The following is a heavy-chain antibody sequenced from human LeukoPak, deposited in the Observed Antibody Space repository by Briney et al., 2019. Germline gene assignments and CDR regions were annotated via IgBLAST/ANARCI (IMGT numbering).Heavy chain of an antibody. D-gene: IGHD6-13*01. CDR2: INPNSGGT. CDR1: GYTFTGYY. CDR3: ARGGGGQYSSSWYYFDY. Sequence: GASVKVSCKASGYTFTGYYMHWVRQAPGQGLEWMGWINPNSGGTNYAQKFQGRVTMTRDTSISTAYMELSRPRSDDTAVYYCARGGGGQYSSSWYYFDYWGQGTLVTVSS. J-gene: IGHJ4*02. V-gene: IGHV1-2*02.